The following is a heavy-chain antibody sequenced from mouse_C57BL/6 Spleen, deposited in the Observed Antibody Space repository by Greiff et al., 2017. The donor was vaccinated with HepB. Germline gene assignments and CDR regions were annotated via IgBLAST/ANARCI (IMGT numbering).Heavy chain of an antibody. Sequence: EVQGEESGGGLVQPGGSLSLSCAASGFTFTDYYMSWVRQPPGKALEWLGFIRNKANGYTTEYRESVKGRFTISRYNSQSILYLQMNALRAEAIATYGCARVLRPYYFDYSGQGTTPTVSS. CDR3: ARVLRPYYFDY. D-gene: IGHD1-2*01. V-gene: IGHV7-3*01. CDR2: IRNKANGYTT. J-gene: IGHJ2*01. CDR1: GFTFTDYY.